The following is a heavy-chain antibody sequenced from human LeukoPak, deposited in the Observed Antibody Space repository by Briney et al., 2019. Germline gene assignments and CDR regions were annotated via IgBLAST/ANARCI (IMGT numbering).Heavy chain of an antibody. CDR2: IIPIFGTA. V-gene: IGHV1-69*05. Sequence: SVKVSCKASVGTFSSYAISWVRQAPGQGLEWMGRIIPIFGTANHAQKYQGRVTINKDESTSTAYMELSSLRSEDTGVYYCARGTRITMIGGSFDYWGQGTLVTVSS. CDR3: ARGTRITMIGGSFDY. CDR1: VGTFSSYA. D-gene: IGHD3-22*01. J-gene: IGHJ4*02.